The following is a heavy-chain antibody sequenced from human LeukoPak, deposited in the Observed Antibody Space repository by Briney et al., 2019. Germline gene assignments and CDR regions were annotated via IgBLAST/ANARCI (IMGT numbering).Heavy chain of an antibody. Sequence: GASLRPSCAASGFAFSSHAMSWVRQAPGKGLEWVSGIGVGGGDTYYADSVKGRFTISRDNSKNTLYLQMNSLRAEDTAVYYCAKELYYYDSSGSFDYWGQGTLVAVSS. J-gene: IGHJ4*02. D-gene: IGHD3-22*01. CDR1: GFAFSSHA. CDR3: AKELYYYDSSGSFDY. CDR2: IGVGGGDT. V-gene: IGHV3-23*01.